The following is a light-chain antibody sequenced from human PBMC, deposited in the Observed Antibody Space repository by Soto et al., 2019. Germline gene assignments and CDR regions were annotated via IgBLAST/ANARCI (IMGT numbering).Light chain of an antibody. CDR3: QQGYSSPAT. Sequence: DIQMTQSPSVLSASVGDRVTITCRASQSIGKHLNWYQQKPGKAPKFLIYGASTLQNGVPSRFNVSGSGTDFTLTVNSRQAEDFATYYCQQGYSSPATFGQGTRLEIK. CDR1: QSIGKH. CDR2: GAS. J-gene: IGKJ5*01. V-gene: IGKV1-39*01.